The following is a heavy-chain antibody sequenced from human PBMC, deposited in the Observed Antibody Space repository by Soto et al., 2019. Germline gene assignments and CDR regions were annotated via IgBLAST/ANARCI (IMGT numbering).Heavy chain of an antibody. J-gene: IGHJ5*02. D-gene: IGHD3-3*01. CDR2: ISAYNGNT. Sequence: ASVKGSCKASGYTFTSYGISWVRQAPGQGLEWMGWISAYNGNTNYAQKLQGRVTMTTDTSTSTAYMELRSLRSDDTAVYYCARSSDFWSGYYTPWFDPWGQGTLVTVSS. V-gene: IGHV1-18*01. CDR1: GYTFTSYG. CDR3: ARSSDFWSGYYTPWFDP.